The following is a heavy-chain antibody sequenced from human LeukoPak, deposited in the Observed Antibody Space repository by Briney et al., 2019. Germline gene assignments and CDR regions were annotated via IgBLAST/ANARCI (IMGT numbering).Heavy chain of an antibody. CDR1: GFTFNTYG. D-gene: IGHD3-10*01. CDR3: AKNIGGLDY. Sequence: PGGSLRLSCAVSGFTFNTYGMTWVRQAPGKGLEWVSGISGSDGSTYHADPVKGRFTISRDNSKNTLYLQMNSLRGEDTAVYYCAKNIGGLDYWGQGTLVTVSS. J-gene: IGHJ4*02. CDR2: ISGSDGST. V-gene: IGHV3-23*01.